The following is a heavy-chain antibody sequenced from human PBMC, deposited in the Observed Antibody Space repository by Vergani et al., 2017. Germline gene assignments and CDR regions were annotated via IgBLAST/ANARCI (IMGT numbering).Heavy chain of an antibody. CDR2: INHSGST. D-gene: IGHD3-22*01. V-gene: IGHV4-34*01. CDR1: GGSFSGYY. Sequence: QVQLQQWGAGLLKPSETLSLTCAVYGGSFSGYYWSWIRQPPGKGLEWIGEINHSGSTNYNPSLKSRVTISVDTSKNQFSLKLSSVTAADTAVYYCARETYYYDSSGYNYYYYGMDVWGQGTTVTVSS. J-gene: IGHJ6*02. CDR3: ARETYYYDSSGYNYYYYGMDV.